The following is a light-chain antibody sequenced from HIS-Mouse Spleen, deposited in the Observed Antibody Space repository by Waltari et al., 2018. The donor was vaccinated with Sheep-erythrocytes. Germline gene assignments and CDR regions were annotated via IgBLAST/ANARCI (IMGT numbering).Light chain of an antibody. CDR2: EDS. CDR1: ALPKKY. CDR3: YSTDSSGNHSNWV. Sequence: SYELTQPPSVSVSPGQTARITCSGDALPKKYASWYQQKSGQAPVLVIYEDSKRPSGIPERFSGSSSGTMATLTISGAQVEDEADYYCYSTDSSGNHSNWVFGGGTKLTVL. V-gene: IGLV3-10*01. J-gene: IGLJ3*02.